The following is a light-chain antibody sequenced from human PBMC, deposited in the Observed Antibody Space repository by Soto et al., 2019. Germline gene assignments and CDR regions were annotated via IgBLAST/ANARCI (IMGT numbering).Light chain of an antibody. Sequence: DIQMTQSPSTLSAXVGXXXXXXXRASQSISSWLAWYQQKPGKAPKLLIYDASSLESGVPSRFSGSGSGTEFTLTISSLQPDDFATYYCQQYNSYSGTFGQGTKVEIK. CDR3: QQYNSYSGT. J-gene: IGKJ1*01. V-gene: IGKV1-5*01. CDR1: QSISSW. CDR2: DAS.